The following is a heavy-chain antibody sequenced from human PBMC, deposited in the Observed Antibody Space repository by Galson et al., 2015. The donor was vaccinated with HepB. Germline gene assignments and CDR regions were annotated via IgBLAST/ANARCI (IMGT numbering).Heavy chain of an antibody. J-gene: IGHJ4*02. CDR2: INHSGST. V-gene: IGHV4-34*01. CDR3: ARFRARYGSPFDY. Sequence: TLSLTCAVYGGSFSGYYWSWIRQPPGKGLEWIGEINHSGSTNYNPSLKSRVTISVDTSKNQFSLKLSSVTAADTAVYYCARFRARYGSPFDYWGQGTLVTVSS. CDR1: GGSFSGYY. D-gene: IGHD3-10*01.